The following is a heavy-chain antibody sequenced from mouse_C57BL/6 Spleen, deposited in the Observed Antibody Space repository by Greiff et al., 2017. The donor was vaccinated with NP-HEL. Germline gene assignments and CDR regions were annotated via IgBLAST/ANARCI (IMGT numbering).Heavy chain of an antibody. CDR1: GFTFSSYA. D-gene: IGHD1-1*01. CDR3: ARDLTTVVAPFDY. Sequence: DVQLVESGGGLVKPGGSLKLSCAASGFTFSSYAMSWVRQTPEKRLEWVATISDGGSYTYYPDNVKGRFTISRDNAKNNLYLQMSHLKSEDTAMYYCARDLTTVVAPFDYWGQGTTLTVSS. V-gene: IGHV5-4*01. J-gene: IGHJ2*01. CDR2: ISDGGSYT.